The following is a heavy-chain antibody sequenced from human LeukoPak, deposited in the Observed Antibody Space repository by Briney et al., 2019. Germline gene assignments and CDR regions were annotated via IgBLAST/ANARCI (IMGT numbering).Heavy chain of an antibody. D-gene: IGHD2-8*01. CDR1: GYTFTSYD. CDR3: ARDRLSDDAFDI. CDR2: MNPNSGNT. J-gene: IGHJ3*02. Sequence: GASVKVSCKASGYTFTSYDINWVRQATGQGLEWKGWMNPNSGNTGYAQKFQGRVTMTRNTSISTAYMELSSLRSEDTAVYYCARDRLSDDAFDIWGQGTMVTVSS. V-gene: IGHV1-8*01.